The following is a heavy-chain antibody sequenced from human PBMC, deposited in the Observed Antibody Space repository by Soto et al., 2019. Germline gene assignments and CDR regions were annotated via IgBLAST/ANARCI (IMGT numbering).Heavy chain of an antibody. CDR3: ARHAHSIGYCSSTSCFYYYMDV. V-gene: IGHV5-51*01. J-gene: IGHJ6*03. D-gene: IGHD2-2*01. Sequence: GESLKISCKGSGYSFTSYWIGWVRQMPGKGLEWMGIIYPGDSDTRYSPSFQGQVTISADKSISTAYLQWSSLKASDTAMYYCARHAHSIGYCSSTSCFYYYMDVWGKGTTVTVSS. CDR1: GYSFTSYW. CDR2: IYPGDSDT.